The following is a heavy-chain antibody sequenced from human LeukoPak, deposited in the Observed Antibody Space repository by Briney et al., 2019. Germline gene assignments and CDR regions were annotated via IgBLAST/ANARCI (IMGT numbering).Heavy chain of an antibody. CDR1: GFTFSSYS. D-gene: IGHD4-17*01. J-gene: IGHJ5*02. CDR2: ISSSSSYI. Sequence: GSLRLSCAASGFTFSSYSMNWVRQAPGKGLEWVSSISSSSSYIYYADSVKGRFTISRDNSKNTLYLQMNSLRAEDTAVYYCAKAPTTGGLDPWGQGTLVTVSS. CDR3: AKAPTTGGLDP. V-gene: IGHV3-21*04.